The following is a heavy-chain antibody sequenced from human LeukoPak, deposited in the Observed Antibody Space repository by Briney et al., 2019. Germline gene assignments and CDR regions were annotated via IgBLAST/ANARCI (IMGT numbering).Heavy chain of an antibody. CDR2: INPNSGGT. Sequence: GASVKVSCKTSGYTFTGYYMHWVRQAPGQGLEWMGWINPNSGGTKFAQKFQGRVTMTRDTSISTAYMELSSLRSEDTAVYYCARVYREQWLDFYYFDYWGQGTLVTVSS. D-gene: IGHD6-19*01. CDR3: ARVYREQWLDFYYFDY. V-gene: IGHV1-2*02. J-gene: IGHJ4*02. CDR1: GYTFTGYY.